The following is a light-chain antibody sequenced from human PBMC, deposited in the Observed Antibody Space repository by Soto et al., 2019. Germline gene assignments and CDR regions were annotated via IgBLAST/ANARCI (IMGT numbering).Light chain of an antibody. CDR3: QQYNSYS. CDR1: RSISGL. CDR2: HAS. V-gene: IGKV1-5*01. Sequence: IQMPKSLPALPSFPXYRVPITFQASRSISGLFAWYEQXTRTAXXXLTXHASSLQSGVPSRFSGSGSGTEFTLTISSLQPDEFATYYCQQYNSYSFGQGTKVDIK. J-gene: IGKJ1*01.